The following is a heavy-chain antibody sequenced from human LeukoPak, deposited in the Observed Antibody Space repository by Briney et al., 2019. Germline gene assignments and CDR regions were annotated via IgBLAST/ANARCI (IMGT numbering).Heavy chain of an antibody. CDR2: ISESGGST. Sequence: GGSLRLSCVASGFTFSTYAMGWVRQVPGKGLEWVSSISESGGSTYYADSVKGRFTISRDNSKNTLYLQMNSLRAEDTAVYYCAKDRAYYDSSGYYRGESYYFDYWGQGTLVTVSS. D-gene: IGHD3-22*01. J-gene: IGHJ4*02. CDR1: GFTFSTYA. CDR3: AKDRAYYDSSGYYRGESYYFDY. V-gene: IGHV3-23*01.